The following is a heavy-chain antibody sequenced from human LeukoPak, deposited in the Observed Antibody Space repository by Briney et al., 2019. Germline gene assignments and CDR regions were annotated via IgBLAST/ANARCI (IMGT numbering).Heavy chain of an antibody. CDR1: GFTFSSYG. D-gene: IGHD3-10*01. Sequence: GGSLRLSCIASGFTFSSYGMYWVRQAPGKGLEWVAFIRFDETNKYYADSVKGRFTISRDNSKNTLYLQMNSLRAEDTAVYYCAKAPRHRGISMVRGVREDHYMDVWGKGTTVTISS. V-gene: IGHV3-30*02. CDR3: AKAPRHRGISMVRGVREDHYMDV. CDR2: IRFDETNK. J-gene: IGHJ6*03.